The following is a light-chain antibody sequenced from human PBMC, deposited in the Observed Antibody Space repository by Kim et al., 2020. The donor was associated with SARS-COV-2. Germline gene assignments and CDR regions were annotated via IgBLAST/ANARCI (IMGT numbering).Light chain of an antibody. Sequence: GQSVTISCSGSSANIGSKTVKWYRQLTGTAPKLLIYSSNQRPSGVPDRFSGSKSGTSASLAISGLQSEDEADYYCAAWDDSLNGVVFGGGTQLTVL. CDR1: SANIGSKT. V-gene: IGLV1-44*01. CDR2: SSN. CDR3: AAWDDSLNGVV. J-gene: IGLJ2*01.